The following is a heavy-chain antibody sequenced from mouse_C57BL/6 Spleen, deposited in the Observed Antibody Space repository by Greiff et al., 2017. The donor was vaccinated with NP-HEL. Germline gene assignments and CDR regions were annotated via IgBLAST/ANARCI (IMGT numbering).Heavy chain of an antibody. J-gene: IGHJ2*01. D-gene: IGHD4-1*01. Sequence: EVMLVESGGGLVKPGGSLKLSCAASGFTFSDYGMHWVRQAPEKGLEWVAYISSGSSTIYYADTVKGRFTISRDNAKNTLFLQMTSLRSEDTAMDYCARGWDGYFDYWGQGTTLTVSS. CDR3: ARGWDGYFDY. CDR1: GFTFSDYG. V-gene: IGHV5-17*01. CDR2: ISSGSSTI.